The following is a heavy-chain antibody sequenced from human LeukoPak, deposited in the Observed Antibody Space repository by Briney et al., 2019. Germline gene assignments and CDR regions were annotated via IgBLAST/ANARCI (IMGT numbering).Heavy chain of an antibody. CDR3: ARIRDSGGYHFDY. CDR1: GGSIRNYY. Sequence: PSETLSLTCTVSGGSIRNYYWSWIRQPPGRGLEWIGYIYYSGSTNYNPSLKSRVTMSVDTSKNRFALEVSSVIAADTAVYYCARIRDSGGYHFDYWGQGILVTVSS. CDR2: IYYSGST. J-gene: IGHJ4*02. V-gene: IGHV4-59*01. D-gene: IGHD3-16*02.